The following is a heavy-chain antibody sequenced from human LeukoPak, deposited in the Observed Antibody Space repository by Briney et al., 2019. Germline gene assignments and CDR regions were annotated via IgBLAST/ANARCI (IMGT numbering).Heavy chain of an antibody. Sequence: GGSLRLSCAASGFTFSSYGMHWVRQAPGKGLEWVAVIWYDGSNKYYADSVKGRFTISRDNSKNTLYLQMNSLRAEDTAVYYCARDRALSPNYDSSGYYYYYYGMDVWGQGTTVTVSS. D-gene: IGHD3-22*01. CDR3: ARDRALSPNYDSSGYYYYYYGMDV. CDR2: IWYDGSNK. CDR1: GFTFSSYG. V-gene: IGHV3-33*08. J-gene: IGHJ6*02.